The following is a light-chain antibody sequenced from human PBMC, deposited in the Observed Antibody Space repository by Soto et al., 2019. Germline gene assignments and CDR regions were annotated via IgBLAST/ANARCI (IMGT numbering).Light chain of an antibody. V-gene: IGKV3-20*01. CDR1: QSVSSNY. J-gene: IGKJ1*01. CDR3: QQYGSSPWT. Sequence: EIVLTQSPGTLSLSPGERATLSCRASQSVSSNYLAWYQQKPGQAPRPLIYGASSRATGIPDRFSGSGAGTDFTLTISRLEPEDFAGYYGQQYGSSPWTFGQGTKVEIK. CDR2: GAS.